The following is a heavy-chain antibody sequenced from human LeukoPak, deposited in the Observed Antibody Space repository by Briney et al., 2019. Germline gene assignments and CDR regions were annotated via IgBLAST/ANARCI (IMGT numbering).Heavy chain of an antibody. CDR3: AKAPPEQWGSYYFDY. J-gene: IGHJ4*02. V-gene: IGHV3-23*01. D-gene: IGHD3-16*01. CDR1: GFTFSSYA. Sequence: GGSLRLSCAASGFTFSSYAMSWVRQAPGKGLEWVSAISGSGGSTYYADSVKGRFTISRDNSKSTLYLQMNSLRAEDTAVYYCAKAPPEQWGSYYFDYWGQGTLVTVSS. CDR2: ISGSGGST.